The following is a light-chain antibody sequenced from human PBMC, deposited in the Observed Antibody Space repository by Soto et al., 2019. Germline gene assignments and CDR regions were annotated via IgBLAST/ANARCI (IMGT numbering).Light chain of an antibody. J-gene: IGKJ4*01. CDR1: QSLSSN. V-gene: IGKV3-15*01. CDR3: QQYKHWPRMLS. CDR2: ATS. Sequence: EIVLTQSPATLYVSPGETATLSCRASQSLSSNVAWYQHRPRQAPRLLIYATSSRASDVPARFSGTGSGTEFTLTIASLQSEDFAIYYCQQYKHWPRMLSFGGGPKVELK.